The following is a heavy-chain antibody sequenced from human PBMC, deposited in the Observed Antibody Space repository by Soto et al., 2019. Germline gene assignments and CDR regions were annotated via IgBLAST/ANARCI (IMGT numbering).Heavy chain of an antibody. CDR1: GFTFDDYA. Sequence: PGGSLRLSCAASGFTFDDYAMHWVRQAPGKGLEWVSGISWNSGSIGYADSVKGRSTISRDNAKNSLYLQMNSLRAEDTALYYCAKDGYSSGWYYFDYWGQGTLVTVSS. V-gene: IGHV3-9*01. CDR2: ISWNSGSI. D-gene: IGHD6-19*01. J-gene: IGHJ4*02. CDR3: AKDGYSSGWYYFDY.